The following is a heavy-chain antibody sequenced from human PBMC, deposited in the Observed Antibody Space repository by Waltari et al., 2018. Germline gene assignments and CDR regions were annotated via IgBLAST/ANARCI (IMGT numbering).Heavy chain of an antibody. CDR2: IIPIFGTE. Sequence: QVQLVQSGAEVKKPGSSVKVSCKASGGTFSSYAISWVRQAPGQGLEWMGGIIPIFGTENYAQKFQGRVTITTDESTGTAYMELSSLRSEDTAVYYCARDLRAGATRGAFDIWGQGTMVTVSS. CDR1: GGTFSSYA. CDR3: ARDLRAGATRGAFDI. J-gene: IGHJ3*02. V-gene: IGHV1-69*05. D-gene: IGHD1-26*01.